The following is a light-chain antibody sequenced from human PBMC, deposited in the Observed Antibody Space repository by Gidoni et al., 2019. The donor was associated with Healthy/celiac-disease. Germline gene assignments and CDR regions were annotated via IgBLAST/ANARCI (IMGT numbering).Light chain of an antibody. CDR3: QQRSNXXLT. CDR1: QSVSSY. V-gene: IGKV3-11*01. Sequence: DIVLTQSPATLSLSPGERATLSCRASQSVSSYLAWYQQKPGQAPRLLIYDASNRATGIPARFSGSGSGTDFTLTISSLEPEDFAVYYCQQRSNXXLTFGGXTKVEXK. J-gene: IGKJ4*01. CDR2: DAS.